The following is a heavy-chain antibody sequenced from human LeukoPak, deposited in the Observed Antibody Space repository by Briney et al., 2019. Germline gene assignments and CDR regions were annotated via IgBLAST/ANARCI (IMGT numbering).Heavy chain of an antibody. D-gene: IGHD3-16*02. V-gene: IGHV3-7*01. CDR2: IKQDGSEK. Sequence: GGSLRLSSAASGFTFSSYWMSWVRQAPGKGLEWVANIKQDGSEKYYVDSVKGRFTISRDNAKNSLYLQMNSLRAEDTAVYYCARDYYDYVWGSYRYTFDYWGQGTLVTVSS. CDR3: ARDYYDYVWGSYRYTFDY. J-gene: IGHJ4*02. CDR1: GFTFSSYW.